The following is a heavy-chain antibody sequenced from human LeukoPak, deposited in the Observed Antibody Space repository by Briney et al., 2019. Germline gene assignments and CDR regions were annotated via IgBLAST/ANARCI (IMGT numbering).Heavy chain of an antibody. CDR2: ITSKAYGGTT. CDR1: GFNFEDYA. D-gene: IGHD1-26*01. V-gene: IGHV3-49*04. J-gene: IGHJ4*02. CDR3: TRAVERGGSYWGGDS. Sequence: GGSLRLSCSTSGFNFEDYAMNGVRQAPGKGLEWVGLITSKAYGGTTELAASVKGRFSISRDESKPIAYLQMNSLKIEDTGVYYCTRAVERGGSYWGGDSWGQGTQVTVSS.